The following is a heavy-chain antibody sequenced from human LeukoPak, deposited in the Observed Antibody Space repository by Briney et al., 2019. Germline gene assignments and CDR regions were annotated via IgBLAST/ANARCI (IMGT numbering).Heavy chain of an antibody. D-gene: IGHD3-10*01. V-gene: IGHV3-21*01. J-gene: IGHJ3*02. CDR1: GFTFSSYS. CDR3: ARDYLVRGVVRAFDI. CDR2: ISSSSSYI. Sequence: GGSLRLSCAASGFTFSSYSMNRVRQAPGKGLEWVSSISSSSSYIYYADSVKGRFTISRYNAKNSLYLQMISLRAEDTAVYYCARDYLVRGVVRAFDIWGQGTMVTVSS.